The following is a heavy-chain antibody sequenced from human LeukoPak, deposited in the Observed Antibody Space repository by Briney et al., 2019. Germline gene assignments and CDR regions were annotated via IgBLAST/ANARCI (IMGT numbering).Heavy chain of an antibody. Sequence: PSETLSLTCAVYGGSFSGYYWTWIRQPPGKGLEWIGEINHSGSTNYNPSLKNRVTISVDTSKNQFSLRLSLVTAADTAVYFCARGHSYGPGTFFTRGPPHYHFGLDVWGQGTTVSVSS. D-gene: IGHD3-10*01. V-gene: IGHV4-34*01. J-gene: IGHJ6*02. CDR3: ARGHSYGPGTFFTRGPPHYHFGLDV. CDR1: GGSFSGYY. CDR2: INHSGST.